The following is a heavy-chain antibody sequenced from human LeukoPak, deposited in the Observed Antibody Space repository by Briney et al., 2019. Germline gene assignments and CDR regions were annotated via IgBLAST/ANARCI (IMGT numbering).Heavy chain of an antibody. CDR2: ISSDENKK. CDR3: ARDSSGTHPGYFDY. J-gene: IGHJ4*02. D-gene: IGHD1-26*01. CDR1: GFTFSSYA. V-gene: IGHV3-30-3*01. Sequence: PGRSLRLSCAASGFTFSSYAMHWVRQAPGKGLEWVAIISSDENKKYYADSVKGRFTISRDNFKNTLYLQMNSLGAEDTAVYYCARDSSGTHPGYFDYWGQGTLVTVSS.